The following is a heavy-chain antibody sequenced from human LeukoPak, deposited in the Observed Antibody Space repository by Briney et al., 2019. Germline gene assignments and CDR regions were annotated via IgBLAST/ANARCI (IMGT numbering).Heavy chain of an antibody. CDR1: GLTFRSYW. Sequence: PGGSLRLSCTFSGLTFRSYWMNWVRQAPGKGLEWVANINPGGNEIRSVDSVKGRSIISRGNAKNSLDLQMSSLRVEDTAVYYCMCWGTDNHWGQGILVTVSS. D-gene: IGHD7-27*01. J-gene: IGHJ4*02. V-gene: IGHV3-7*01. CDR3: MCWGTDNH. CDR2: INPGGNEI.